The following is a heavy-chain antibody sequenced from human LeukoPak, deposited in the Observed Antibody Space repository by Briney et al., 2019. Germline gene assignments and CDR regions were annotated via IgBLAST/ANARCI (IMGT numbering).Heavy chain of an antibody. V-gene: IGHV4-34*01. D-gene: IGHD3-9*01. CDR1: GGSFSGYY. Sequence: SETLSLTCAVYGGSFSGYYWSWIRQPPGKGLEWIGEINYSGSTNYNPSLKSRVTISVDTSKNQFSLKLSSVTAADTAVYYCARGGAHYDILTGIDYWGQGTLVTVSS. J-gene: IGHJ4*02. CDR3: ARGGAHYDILTGIDY. CDR2: INYSGST.